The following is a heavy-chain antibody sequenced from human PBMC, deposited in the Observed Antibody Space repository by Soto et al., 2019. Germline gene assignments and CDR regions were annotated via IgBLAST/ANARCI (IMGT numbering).Heavy chain of an antibody. D-gene: IGHD6-19*01. CDR2: MYYSGST. Sequence: SETLSLTCTVSGGSISSDDYYWSWIHQPPGKGLEWIAYMYYSGSTNYNPSLKSRVTISVDTSKNQFSLKLNSVTAADTAVYYCARGFPKYSTGWYYFDYWGQGRLVTVSS. CDR1: GGSISSDDYY. J-gene: IGHJ4*02. V-gene: IGHV4-61*08. CDR3: ARGFPKYSTGWYYFDY.